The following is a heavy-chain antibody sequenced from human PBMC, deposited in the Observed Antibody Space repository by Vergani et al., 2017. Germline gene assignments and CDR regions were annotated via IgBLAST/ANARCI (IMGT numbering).Heavy chain of an antibody. J-gene: IGHJ4*02. Sequence: QVQLQESGPGLVTPSQTLSLTCTVSGGSISSGGYYWSWIRQHPGKGLEWIGYIYYSGSTYYNPSLKSRVTISVDTSKNQFSLKLSSVTAADTAVYYCAREITIFGVVDYWGQGTLVTVSS. D-gene: IGHD3-3*01. CDR2: IYYSGST. CDR3: AREITIFGVVDY. V-gene: IGHV4-31*03. CDR1: GGSISSGGYY.